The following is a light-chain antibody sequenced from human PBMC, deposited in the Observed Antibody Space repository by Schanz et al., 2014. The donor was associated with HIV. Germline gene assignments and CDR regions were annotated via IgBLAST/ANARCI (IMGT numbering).Light chain of an antibody. V-gene: IGLV7-43*01. Sequence: QTVVTQEPSLTVSPGGTVTLTCASSTGAVTSGYYPNWFQQKPGQAPRTLIFGTDNKHSWTPARFSGSLLGGKAALTLSGVQPEDEADYYCLLYYGDAWVFGGGTKLTVL. J-gene: IGLJ3*02. CDR2: GTD. CDR3: LLYYGDAWV. CDR1: TGAVTSGYY.